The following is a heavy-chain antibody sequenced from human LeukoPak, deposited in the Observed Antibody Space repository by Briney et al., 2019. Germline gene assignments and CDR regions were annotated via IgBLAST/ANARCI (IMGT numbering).Heavy chain of an antibody. D-gene: IGHD3-3*01. V-gene: IGHV3-53*01. CDR3: AKGVRSGYPNYFDY. Sequence: GGSLRLSCAASGFIFGDYAMHWVRQAPGKGLEWVSVIYSGGSTYYADSVKGRFTISRDNSKNTLYLQMNSLRAEDTAVYYCAKGVRSGYPNYFDYWGQGTLVTVSS. CDR1: GFIFGDYA. CDR2: IYSGGST. J-gene: IGHJ4*02.